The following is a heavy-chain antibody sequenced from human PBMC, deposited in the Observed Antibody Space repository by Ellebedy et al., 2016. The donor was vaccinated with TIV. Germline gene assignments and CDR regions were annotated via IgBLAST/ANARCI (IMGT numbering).Heavy chain of an antibody. CDR2: INHSGST. J-gene: IGHJ4*02. CDR3: ARGPLSDYGPPFDY. D-gene: IGHD4-17*01. CDR1: GGSFSGYY. V-gene: IGHV4-34*01. Sequence: SETLSLXXAVYGGSFSGYYWSWIRQPPGKGLEWIGEINHSGSTNYNPSLKSRVTISVDTSKNQFSLKLSSVTAADTAVYYCARGPLSDYGPPFDYWGQGTLVTVSS.